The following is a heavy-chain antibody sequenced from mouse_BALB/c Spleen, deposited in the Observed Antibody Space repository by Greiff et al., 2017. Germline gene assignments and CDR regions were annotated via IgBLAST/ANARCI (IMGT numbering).Heavy chain of an antibody. CDR3: ARDGYSDY. D-gene: IGHD2-3*01. Sequence: QVQLQQPGAELVKPGASVKLSCTASGYTFTSYWMHWVKQRPGQGLEWIGEINPSNGRTNYNEKFKSKATLTVDKSSSTAYMQLSSLTSEDSAVYYCARDGYSDYWGQGTTLTVSS. V-gene: IGHV1S81*02. CDR2: INPSNGRT. J-gene: IGHJ2*01. CDR1: GYTFTSYW.